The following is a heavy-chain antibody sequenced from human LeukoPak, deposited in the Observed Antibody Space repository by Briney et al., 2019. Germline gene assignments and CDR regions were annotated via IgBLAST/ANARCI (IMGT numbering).Heavy chain of an antibody. CDR1: GYSFTSYW. CDR2: IYPGDSDT. D-gene: IGHD3-16*01. CDR3: ARSLWGTSPWFDP. Sequence: GESLKISCKGSGYSFTSYWIGWVRQMPGKGLEWVGIIYPGDSDTRYSPSFQGQVTISADKYISTAYLQWSSLKASDTAMYYCARSLWGTSPWFDPWGQGTLVTVSS. V-gene: IGHV5-51*01. J-gene: IGHJ5*02.